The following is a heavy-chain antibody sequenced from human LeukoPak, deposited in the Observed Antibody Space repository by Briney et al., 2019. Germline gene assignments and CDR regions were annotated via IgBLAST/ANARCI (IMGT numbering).Heavy chain of an antibody. CDR1: GYTFTSYD. Sequence: GASVKVSCMASGYTFTSYDIHWVRQATGRGLEWMGWMNPNSGNTGYAQKFQGRVTMTRNTSISTAYMELSSLRSEDTAVYYCARSSGSPHYYYDGMDVWGQGTTVTVSS. CDR3: ARSSGSPHYYYDGMDV. D-gene: IGHD3-10*01. J-gene: IGHJ6*02. V-gene: IGHV1-8*01. CDR2: MNPNSGNT.